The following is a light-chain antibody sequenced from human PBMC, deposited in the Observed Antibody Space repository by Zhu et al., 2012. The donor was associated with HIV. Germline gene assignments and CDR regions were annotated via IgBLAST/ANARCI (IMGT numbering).Light chain of an antibody. CDR3: QEYPGT. CDR1: RSVYKF. Sequence: DIQMTQSPSTLSASIGDRVTITCRASRSVYKFLAWYQLKPENAPKLLIYEASRLETGVPSRFSGSGSETEFTLTISSLQPDDFATYYCQEYPGTFGQGTKVEIK. CDR2: EAS. V-gene: IGKV1-5*03. J-gene: IGKJ1*01.